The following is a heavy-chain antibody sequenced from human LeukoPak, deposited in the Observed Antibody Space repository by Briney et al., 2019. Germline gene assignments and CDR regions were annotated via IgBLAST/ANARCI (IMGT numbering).Heavy chain of an antibody. V-gene: IGHV1-18*04. CDR3: ARDRDCDIFTGFENWFDP. D-gene: IGHD3-9*01. CDR2: ISAYNGNT. CDR1: GYTFTSYG. Sequence: ASVKVSCKASGYTFTSYGISWVRQAPGQGLEWMGWISAYNGNTNYAQKLQGRVTMTTDTSTSTAYMELRSLRSDDTAVYYCARDRDCDIFTGFENWFDPWGQGTLVTVSS. J-gene: IGHJ5*02.